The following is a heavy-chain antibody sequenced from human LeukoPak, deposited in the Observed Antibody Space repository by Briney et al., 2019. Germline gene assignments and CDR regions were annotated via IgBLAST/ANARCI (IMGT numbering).Heavy chain of an antibody. CDR1: GFTVSGSY. Sequence: PGGSLRLSCAASGFTVSGSYMSWVRQAPGKGLECVSVIYTGGSTNYADSVKGRFTISRDNSRNTLYLQMNSLRAEDTAVYFCARDWRDGYEASLDYWGQGTLVTVSS. J-gene: IGHJ4*02. CDR3: ARDWRDGYEASLDY. D-gene: IGHD5-24*01. CDR2: IYTGGST. V-gene: IGHV3-53*01.